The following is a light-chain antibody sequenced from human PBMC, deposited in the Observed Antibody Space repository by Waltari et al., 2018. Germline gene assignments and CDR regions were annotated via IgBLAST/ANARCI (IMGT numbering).Light chain of an antibody. Sequence: QTVVTQEPSLTVSPGGTVTHTFASSPGAFTTGYFPTRFQQSPGQPPRPLIYSANNKHSWPPARFSGSLIGGKAALTLSGVQPEDEADYYCLLFYGGAYVFGTGTKLTVL. CDR3: LLFYGGAYV. CDR1: PGAFTTGYF. J-gene: IGLJ1*01. V-gene: IGLV7-43*01. CDR2: SAN.